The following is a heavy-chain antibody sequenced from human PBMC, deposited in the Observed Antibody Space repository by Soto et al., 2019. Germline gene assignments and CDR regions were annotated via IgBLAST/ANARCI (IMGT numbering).Heavy chain of an antibody. V-gene: IGHV3-33*01. J-gene: IGHJ4*02. D-gene: IGHD6-19*01. CDR1: GFTFSSHA. Sequence: GGSLRLSCASSGFTFSSHAMHWVRQAPGKGLEWVANIWFDGSNKNYADSVKGRFTISRDNSKNTLFLQVNSLRAGDTAIYYCARAAYTSGYYYFDHWGQGTPVTVSS. CDR2: IWFDGSNK. CDR3: ARAAYTSGYYYFDH.